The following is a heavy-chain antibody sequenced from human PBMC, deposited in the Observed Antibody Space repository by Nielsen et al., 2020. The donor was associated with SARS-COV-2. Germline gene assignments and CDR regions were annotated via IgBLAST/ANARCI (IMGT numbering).Heavy chain of an antibody. D-gene: IGHD1-26*01. V-gene: IGHV4-39*07. Sequence: SETLSLTCTISGASVTSASSYWGWIRHPPGKGLEWIGRLDYVGRTFYNASLKSRLTISPGTSKSQFSLRLLSVTAADTAVYYCARGPYSGSYSDIPEDYWGQGTLVTVSS. J-gene: IGHJ4*02. CDR3: ARGPYSGSYSDIPEDY. CDR2: LDYVGRT. CDR1: GASVTSASSY.